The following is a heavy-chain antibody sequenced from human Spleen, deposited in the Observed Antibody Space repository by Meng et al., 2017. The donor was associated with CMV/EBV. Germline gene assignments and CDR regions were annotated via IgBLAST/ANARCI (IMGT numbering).Heavy chain of an antibody. D-gene: IGHD1-26*01. J-gene: IGHJ6*02. V-gene: IGHV3-23*03. Sequence: GESLKISCAASGFTFSSYAMSWVRQAPGKGLEWVSLIYSGGSSTYYADSVKGRFTISRDNSKNTLYLQMNSMRAEDTAIYYCAKNRGAHYDYAMDVWGQGTTVTVSS. CDR1: GFTFSSYA. CDR2: IYSGGSST. CDR3: AKNRGAHYDYAMDV.